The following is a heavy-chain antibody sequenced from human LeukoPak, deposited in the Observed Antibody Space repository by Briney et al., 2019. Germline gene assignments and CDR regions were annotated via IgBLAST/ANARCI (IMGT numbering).Heavy chain of an antibody. CDR3: ARGVGATPPLDY. V-gene: IGHV4-59*01. D-gene: IGHD1-26*01. CDR1: GGSFSGYY. J-gene: IGHJ3*01. CDR2: IYYSGST. Sequence: SETLSLTCAVYGGSFSGYYWSWIRQPPGKGLEWIGYIYYSGSTNYNPSLKSRVTISVDTSKNQFSLKLRSVTAADTAVYYCARGVGATPPLDYWGQGTMVTVSS.